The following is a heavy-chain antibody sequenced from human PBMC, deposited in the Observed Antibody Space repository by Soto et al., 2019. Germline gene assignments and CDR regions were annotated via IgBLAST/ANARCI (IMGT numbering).Heavy chain of an antibody. Sequence: PSETMSVTYTVAGGSISSGGYYWSWIRQHPGKGLEWIGYIYYSGSTYYNPSLKSRVTISVDTSKNQFSLKLTSVTAADAAVYYCARSVFPWGQGTLVTVSS. CDR2: IYYSGST. J-gene: IGHJ5*02. V-gene: IGHV4-31*03. CDR3: ARSVFP. CDR1: GGSISSGGYY.